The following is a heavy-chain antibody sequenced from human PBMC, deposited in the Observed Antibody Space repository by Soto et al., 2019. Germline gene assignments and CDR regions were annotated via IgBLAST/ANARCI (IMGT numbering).Heavy chain of an antibody. CDR3: ARYCSSSSCSQLYGMDV. CDR1: GFTVSSNY. J-gene: IGHJ6*02. Sequence: GGSLRLSCAASGFTVSSNYMSWVRQAPGKGLEWVSVIYSGGSTYYADSVKGRFTISRDNSKNTLYLQMNSLRAEDTAVYYCARYCSSSSCSQLYGMDVWGQGTTVTVSS. V-gene: IGHV3-53*01. CDR2: IYSGGST. D-gene: IGHD2-15*01.